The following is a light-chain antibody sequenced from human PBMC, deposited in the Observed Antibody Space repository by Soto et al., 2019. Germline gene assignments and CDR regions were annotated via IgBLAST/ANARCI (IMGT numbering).Light chain of an antibody. Sequence: DIQMTLSPSTLSASVGDRVTITCRASENIYTWLAWYQQKPGQVPKLLLYTSSDLQSGVPSRFSGSGSGTEFTLTINSLQPDDFATYYCQHGAFGQGTRVEMK. V-gene: IGKV1-5*03. J-gene: IGKJ1*01. CDR1: ENIYTW. CDR2: TSS. CDR3: QHGA.